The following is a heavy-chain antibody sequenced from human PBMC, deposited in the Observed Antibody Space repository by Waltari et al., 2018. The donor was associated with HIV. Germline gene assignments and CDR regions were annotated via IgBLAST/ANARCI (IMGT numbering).Heavy chain of an antibody. D-gene: IGHD1-26*01. V-gene: IGHV3-53*01. J-gene: IGHJ6*02. CDR3: ARDPRSSGYYGMDV. Sequence: MSWVRQAPGKGLEWVSVIYSGGSRYYADSVKGRFIISRDNSKNTVSLHMNSLRAEDTAVYYCARDPRSSGYYGMDVWGQGIKVTVSS. CDR2: IYSGGSR.